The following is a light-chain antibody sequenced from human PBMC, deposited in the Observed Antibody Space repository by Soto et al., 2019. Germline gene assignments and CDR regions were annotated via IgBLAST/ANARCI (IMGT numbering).Light chain of an antibody. Sequence: EIVLTQSPATLSLSPGERATLSCRASQSVSSYLAWYQQKPGQAPRLLIYDASNRATGIPARFSGSGSGTDFTLTISSLEPEDFAVYYCQQRSNWTKTFGGGTKVEI. CDR1: QSVSSY. CDR2: DAS. CDR3: QQRSNWTKT. V-gene: IGKV3-11*01. J-gene: IGKJ4*01.